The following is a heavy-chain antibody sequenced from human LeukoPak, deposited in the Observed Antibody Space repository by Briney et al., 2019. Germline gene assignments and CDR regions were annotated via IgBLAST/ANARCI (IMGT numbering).Heavy chain of an antibody. CDR2: IYYSGST. J-gene: IGHJ5*02. V-gene: IGHV4-39*01. D-gene: IGHD3-9*01. Sequence: SETLSLTCTDSRGSISSSSYYWGLIRQPPGKGLEWIGSIYYSGSTYYNPSLKSRVTISVDTSKNQFSLKLSSVTAADTAVYYCAVGILTGYYRVLGWFDPWGQGTLVTVSS. CDR3: AVGILTGYYRVLGWFDP. CDR1: RGSISSSSYY.